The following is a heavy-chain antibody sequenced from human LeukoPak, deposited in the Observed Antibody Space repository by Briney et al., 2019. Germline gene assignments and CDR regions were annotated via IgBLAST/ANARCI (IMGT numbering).Heavy chain of an antibody. CDR3: ARSKGASMVRGD. D-gene: IGHD3-10*01. Sequence: PSETLSLTCTVSGGSISSYYWSWIRQPPGKGLEWIGYIYHSGSTNYNPSLKSRVTISVDTSKNQFSLKLSSVTAADTAVYYCARSKGASMVRGDWGQGTLVTVSS. CDR2: IYHSGST. V-gene: IGHV4-59*12. CDR1: GGSISSYY. J-gene: IGHJ4*02.